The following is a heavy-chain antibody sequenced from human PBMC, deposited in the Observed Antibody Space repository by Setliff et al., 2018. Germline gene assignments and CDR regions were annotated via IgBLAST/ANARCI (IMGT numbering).Heavy chain of an antibody. Sequence: SETLSLTCTVSGGSISGFYWNWIRQFPGKRLEWIGGIYYSGGTHYNPSLKSRVSMSVDTSRNQFSLQLASMTAADTAVYYCARNWGDGDFSFGYWGQGTLVTVSS. CDR1: GGSISGFY. V-gene: IGHV4-59*01. CDR2: IYYSGGT. J-gene: IGHJ4*02. CDR3: ARNWGDGDFSFGY. D-gene: IGHD7-27*01.